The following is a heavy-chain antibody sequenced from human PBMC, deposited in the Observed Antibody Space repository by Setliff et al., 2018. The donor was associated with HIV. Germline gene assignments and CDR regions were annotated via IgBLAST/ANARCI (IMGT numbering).Heavy chain of an antibody. CDR1: GFSFSSYW. J-gene: IGHJ5*02. CDR2: INNDATIT. V-gene: IGHV3-74*01. D-gene: IGHD2-21*01. CDR3: ATIWMRGAYFDP. Sequence: GGSLRLSCEASGFSFSSYWMNWVRQAPGKGLMWVSHINNDATITNYADSVKGRFTISRDNAKNTLYLQMNSLGVEDTAVYYCATIWMRGAYFDPWGQGTLVTVSS.